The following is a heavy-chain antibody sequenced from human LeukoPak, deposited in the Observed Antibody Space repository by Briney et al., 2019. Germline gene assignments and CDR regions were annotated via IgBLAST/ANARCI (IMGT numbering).Heavy chain of an antibody. CDR3: ARGSAAGFDY. V-gene: IGHV3-21*04. CDR2: ISSSSSYI. CDR1: RFTFSSYS. J-gene: IGHJ4*02. D-gene: IGHD3-10*01. Sequence: GGSLRLSCAASRFTFSSYSMNWVRQAPGKGLEWVSSISSSSSYIYYADSVKGRFTISRDNVNTSLYLQMSSLRADDTAVYYCARGSAAGFDYWGQGNMVTVSS.